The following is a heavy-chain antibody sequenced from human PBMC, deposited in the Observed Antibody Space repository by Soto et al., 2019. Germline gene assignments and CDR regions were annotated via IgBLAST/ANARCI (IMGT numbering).Heavy chain of an antibody. CDR3: GRGAGMDV. CDR1: AYSFTSYW. J-gene: IGHJ6*02. Sequence: PGESLKISCKGSAYSFTSYWINWVRQMPGKGLEWMGRIDPSDSYTSYSPSFQGHVTISTYNSITTAYLQWSSLKASDTAMYYCGRGAGMDVWGQGTTVTVSS. V-gene: IGHV5-10-1*01. D-gene: IGHD3-10*01. CDR2: IDPSDSYT.